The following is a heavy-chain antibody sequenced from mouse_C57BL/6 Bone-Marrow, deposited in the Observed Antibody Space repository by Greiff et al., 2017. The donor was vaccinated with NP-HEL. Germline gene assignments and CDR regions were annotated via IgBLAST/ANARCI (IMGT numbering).Heavy chain of an antibody. D-gene: IGHD2-4*01. CDR3: ERGDDDDGAY. V-gene: IGHV1-69*01. Sequence: QVQLQQPGAELVMPGASVKLSCKASGYTFTSYWMHWVKQRPGQGLEWIGEIDPSDSYTNYNQKFKRKTTLTVDTSSSTAYMQLSSLTSEDSAVYYCERGDDDDGAYWGQGTTLTVSS. J-gene: IGHJ2*01. CDR2: IDPSDSYT. CDR1: GYTFTSYW.